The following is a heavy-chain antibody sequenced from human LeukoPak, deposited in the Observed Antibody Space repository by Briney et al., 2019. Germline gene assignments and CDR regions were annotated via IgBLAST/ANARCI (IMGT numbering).Heavy chain of an antibody. D-gene: IGHD4-17*01. Sequence: SETLSLTCTVSGGSISSGSYYWSWIRQPAGKGLEWIGRIYTSGSTNYNPSLKSRVTISVDTSKNQFSLKLSSVTAADTAVYYCATSRYTVTTGDDYYYYYMDVWGKGTTVTISS. J-gene: IGHJ6*03. CDR3: ATSRYTVTTGDDYYYYYMDV. V-gene: IGHV4-61*02. CDR1: GGSISSGSYY. CDR2: IYTSGST.